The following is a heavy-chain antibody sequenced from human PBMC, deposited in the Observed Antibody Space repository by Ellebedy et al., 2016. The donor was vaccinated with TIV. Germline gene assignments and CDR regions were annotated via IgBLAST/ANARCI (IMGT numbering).Heavy chain of an antibody. D-gene: IGHD3-22*01. Sequence: AASVKVSCKASGGTFSSYAISWVRQAPGQGLEWMGRIIPILGIANYAQKFQGRVTITRDTSASTAYMELSSLRSEDTAVYYCAREYPYYYDSSGYYYNPTGYFDLWGRGTLVTVSS. CDR2: IIPILGIA. CDR1: GGTFSSYA. J-gene: IGHJ2*01. CDR3: AREYPYYYDSSGYYYNPTGYFDL. V-gene: IGHV1-69*04.